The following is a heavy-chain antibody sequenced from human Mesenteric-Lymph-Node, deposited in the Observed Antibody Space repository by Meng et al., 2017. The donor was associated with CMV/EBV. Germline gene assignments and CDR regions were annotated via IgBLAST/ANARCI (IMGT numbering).Heavy chain of an antibody. J-gene: IGHJ4*02. CDR3: AREGVGAFDY. CDR1: GGSISSSSYY. V-gene: IGHV4-61*01. CDR2: IYYSGST. Sequence: SETLSLTCTVSGGSISSSSYYWTWVRQPPGRRPEWIGYIYYSGSTNYNPSLKSRVTMSVDTSKNHFSLELRSLTAADTAVYYCAREGVGAFDYWGQGILVTVSS. D-gene: IGHD2-15*01.